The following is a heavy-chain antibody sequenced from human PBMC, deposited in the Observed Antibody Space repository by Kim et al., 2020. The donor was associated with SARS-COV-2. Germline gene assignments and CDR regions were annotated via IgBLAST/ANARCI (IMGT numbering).Heavy chain of an antibody. Sequence: SETLSLTCAVYGGSFSGYYWSWIRQPPGKGLEWIGEINHSGSTNYNPSLKSRVTISVDTSKNQFSLKLSSVTAADTAVYYCASSVYIAAAVWVYWGQGTL. J-gene: IGHJ4*02. V-gene: IGHV4-34*01. CDR2: INHSGST. CDR1: GGSFSGYY. CDR3: ASSVYIAAAVWVY. D-gene: IGHD6-13*01.